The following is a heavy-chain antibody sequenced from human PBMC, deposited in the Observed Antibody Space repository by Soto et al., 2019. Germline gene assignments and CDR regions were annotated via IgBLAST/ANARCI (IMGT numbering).Heavy chain of an antibody. CDR2: IYYSGST. V-gene: IGHV4-59*01. CDR1: GGSISSYY. D-gene: IGHD5-18*01. CDR3: ARARQLWTNWFDP. Sequence: QVQLQESGPGLVKPSETLSLTCTVSGGSISSYYWSWIRQPPGKGLEWIGYIYYSGSTNYNPSLKSRVTISVDTSKNQFSLKLSSVTTADTAVYYCARARQLWTNWFDPWGQGTLVTVSS. J-gene: IGHJ5*02.